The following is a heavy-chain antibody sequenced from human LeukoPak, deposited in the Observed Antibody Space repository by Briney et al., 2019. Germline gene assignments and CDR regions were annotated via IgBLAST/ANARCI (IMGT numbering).Heavy chain of an antibody. J-gene: IGHJ4*02. CDR1: GFTFSDYY. CDR3: ARGGEYSSSWYGNLNY. Sequence: GGSLRLSCAASGFTFSDYYMSWIRQAPGRGLEWVSYISSSGSTIYYADSVKGRFTISRDNAKNSLYLQMNSLRAEDTAVYYCARGGEYSSSWYGNLNYWGQGTLVTVSS. D-gene: IGHD6-13*01. V-gene: IGHV3-11*01. CDR2: ISSSGSTI.